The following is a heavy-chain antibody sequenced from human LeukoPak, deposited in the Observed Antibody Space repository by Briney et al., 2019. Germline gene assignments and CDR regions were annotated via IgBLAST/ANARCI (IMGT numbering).Heavy chain of an antibody. D-gene: IGHD1-1*01. CDR1: GGSISSGSFY. CDR2: IYTSGST. V-gene: IGHV4-61*02. Sequence: SETLSLTCTVSGGSISSGSFYWSWIRQPAGKGLEWIGRIYTSGSTNYNPSLKSRVTISVDTSKNQFSLKLSSVTAADTAVYYCAAGTTVLDYWGQGTLVTVSS. CDR3: AAGTTVLDY. J-gene: IGHJ4*02.